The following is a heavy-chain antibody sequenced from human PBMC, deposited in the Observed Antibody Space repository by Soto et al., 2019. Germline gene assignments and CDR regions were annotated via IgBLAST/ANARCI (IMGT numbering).Heavy chain of an antibody. CDR2: ISGSGGST. V-gene: IGHV3-23*01. CDR3: AKESYSSGLPYD. Sequence: GGSLRLSCAASGFTFSIYAMSWFRRAPGKGLEWVSAISGSGGSTYYADSVKGRFTISRDNSKNTLYLQMNSLRAEDTAVYYCAKESYSSGLPYDWGQGTLVTVSS. D-gene: IGHD6-19*01. CDR1: GFTFSIYA. J-gene: IGHJ4*02.